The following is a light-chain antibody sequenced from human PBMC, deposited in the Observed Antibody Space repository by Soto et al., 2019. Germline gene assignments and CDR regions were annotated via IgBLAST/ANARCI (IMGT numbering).Light chain of an antibody. CDR2: AAS. J-gene: IGKJ1*01. V-gene: IGKV1-39*01. Sequence: DIQTTQSPSSLSTAVEDRVVITCRASQSISNHLNWYQQKPGKAPKLLIFAASSLQSGVPSRFSGSRSGPDFTLTISGLQPGDSATYYCQQYNSYSPTFGQGTKVDIK. CDR3: QQYNSYSPT. CDR1: QSISNH.